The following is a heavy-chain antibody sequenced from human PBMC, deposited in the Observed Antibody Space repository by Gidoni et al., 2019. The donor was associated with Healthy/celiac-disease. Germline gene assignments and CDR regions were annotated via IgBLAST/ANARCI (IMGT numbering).Heavy chain of an antibody. CDR2: ISSRSSYI. D-gene: IGHD2-2*01. V-gene: IGHV3-21*01. J-gene: IGHJ3*02. CDR3: ARDFSRVVVPCVAVDI. CDR1: GFTFSSYS. Sequence: EVQLVESVGGLVKPGGSLRLSCAASGFTFSSYSMNWVLQAPGKGLEWVASISSRSSYIYYADSVEGRFTISRDNAKNSLYLQMNSLRAEDTAVYYCARDFSRVVVPCVAVDIWGQGTMVTVAS.